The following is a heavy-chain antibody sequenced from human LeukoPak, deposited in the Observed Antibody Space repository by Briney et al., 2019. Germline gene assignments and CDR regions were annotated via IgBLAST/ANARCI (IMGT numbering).Heavy chain of an antibody. CDR1: GFTFSNHW. CDR2: IKQDESKT. J-gene: IGHJ5*02. CDR3: ARETSLYCTGNDCYWAFDR. D-gene: IGHD2-21*02. Sequence: PGGSLRLSCVASGFTFSNHWMRWVRQAPGKGPEWVANIKQDESKTYYVDTVKGRFTISRDNAKNSLYLQINSLRAEDTAVYYCARETSLYCTGNDCYWAFDRWGQGTLVTVSS. V-gene: IGHV3-7*01.